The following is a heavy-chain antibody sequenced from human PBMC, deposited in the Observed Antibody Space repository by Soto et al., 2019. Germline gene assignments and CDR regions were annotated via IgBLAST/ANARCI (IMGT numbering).Heavy chain of an antibody. V-gene: IGHV1-18*01. CDR2: ISAYNGNT. CDR1: GYTXXXYG. Sequence: QVQLVQSGAEVKKPGASVKVSCKASGYTXXXYGISWVRQXPGXXLEWMGWISAYNGNTNYAQKLQGRVTMTTDTSTSTAYMELRSLRSDDTAVYYCARSMTTVTPDDYWGQGTLVTVSS. CDR3: ARSMTTVTPDDY. J-gene: IGHJ4*02. D-gene: IGHD4-17*01.